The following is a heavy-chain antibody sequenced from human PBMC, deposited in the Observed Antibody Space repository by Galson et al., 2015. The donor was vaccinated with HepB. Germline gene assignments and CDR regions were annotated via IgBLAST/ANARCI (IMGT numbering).Heavy chain of an antibody. D-gene: IGHD3-9*01. CDR2: IIPILGIA. CDR1: GGTFSSYT. V-gene: IGHV1-69*02. CDR3: ARNEATYYDILTGAWEGYGMDV. J-gene: IGHJ6*02. Sequence: SVKVSCKASGGTFSSYTISWVRQAPGQGLEWMGRIIPILGIANYAQKFQGRVTITADKSTSTAYMELSSLRSEDTAVYYCARNEATYYDILTGAWEGYGMDVWGQGTTVTVSS.